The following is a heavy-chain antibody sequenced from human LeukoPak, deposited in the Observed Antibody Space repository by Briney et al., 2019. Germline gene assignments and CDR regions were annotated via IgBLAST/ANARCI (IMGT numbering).Heavy chain of an antibody. CDR1: GYTFTGDY. D-gene: IGHD3-16*01. Sequence: ASLNIACKASGYTFTGDYMHGVRQATGQGLEWMGWINPNSGGTNYAQKFRGRVTMTRDTSISTAYMELSRLRSDDTAVYYCARESLGNGTYVTDFDYWGQGTLVTVSS. V-gene: IGHV1-2*02. CDR2: INPNSGGT. J-gene: IGHJ4*02. CDR3: ARESLGNGTYVTDFDY.